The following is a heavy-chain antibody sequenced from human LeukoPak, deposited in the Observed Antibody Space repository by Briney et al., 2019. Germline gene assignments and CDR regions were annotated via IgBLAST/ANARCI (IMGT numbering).Heavy chain of an antibody. CDR2: INPNSGGT. CDR1: GYTFTGYY. D-gene: IGHD3-9*01. J-gene: IGHJ5*02. V-gene: IGHV1-2*04. CDR3: ARGGDILTGVPWFDP. Sequence: ASVKVSCKASGYTFTGYYMHWVRHAPGQGLEWMGWINPNSGGTNYAQKFQGWVTMTRDTSISTAYMELSRLRSDDTAVYYCARGGDILTGVPWFDPWGQGTLVTVSS.